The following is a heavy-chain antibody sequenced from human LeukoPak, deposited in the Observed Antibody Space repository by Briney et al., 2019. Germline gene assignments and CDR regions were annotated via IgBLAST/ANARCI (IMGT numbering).Heavy chain of an antibody. D-gene: IGHD3-22*01. J-gene: IGHJ1*01. CDR3: ARAPSESGGYYPEYFRH. CDR2: IKSDGNT. CDR1: GFTFSSYW. V-gene: IGHV3-74*01. Sequence: GGSLRLSCAASGFTFSSYWMHWVRQAQGKVLVWVSRIKSDGNTNYADSVKGRFTISRDNAKNTVSLQMNSLRAEDTGVYYCARAPSESGGYYPEYFRHWGQGTLVTVSS.